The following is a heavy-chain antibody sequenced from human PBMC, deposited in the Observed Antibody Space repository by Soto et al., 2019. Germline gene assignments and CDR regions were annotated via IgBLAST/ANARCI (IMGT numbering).Heavy chain of an antibody. Sequence: PGGSLRLSCAASGFTFSSYSMNWVRRAPGKGLEWVSYISSSSSTIYYADSVKGRFTISRDNAKNSLYLQMNSLRDEDTAVYYCARNYGDSPYYYYGMDVWGQGTTVTVS. D-gene: IGHD4-17*01. CDR3: ARNYGDSPYYYYGMDV. CDR1: GFTFSSYS. CDR2: ISSSSSTI. J-gene: IGHJ6*02. V-gene: IGHV3-48*02.